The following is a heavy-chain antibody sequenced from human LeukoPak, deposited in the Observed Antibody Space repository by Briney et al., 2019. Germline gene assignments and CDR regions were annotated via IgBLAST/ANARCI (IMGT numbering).Heavy chain of an antibody. V-gene: IGHV3-23*01. CDR3: VKGGFTYYDD. CDR1: GXTFDYSA. Sequence: GGSLRLSCAASGXTFDYSAMTWVRQAPEKGLEWVSTINTGDITFYANSVKGRLTISRDNSKNALFLQMNTLRAEDTAIYYCVKGGFTYYDDWGQETLVTVSS. J-gene: IGHJ4*02. D-gene: IGHD3-22*01. CDR2: INTGDIT.